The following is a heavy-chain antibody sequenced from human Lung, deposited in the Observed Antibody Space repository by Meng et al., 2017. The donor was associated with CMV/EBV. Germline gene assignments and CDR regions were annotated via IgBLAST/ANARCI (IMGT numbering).Heavy chain of an antibody. J-gene: IGHJ6*02. Sequence: GSLRLXCTVSGGSISSSSYYWGWIRQPPGRGLEWIGTIYYSGSTYYNPSLKSRVTISLDTSKNQFSLKLSSVTAADTAVYYCAREGTMVRGVYYYYYGMDVXGQGXTVTVSS. V-gene: IGHV4-39*07. CDR1: GGSISSSSYY. CDR2: IYYSGST. D-gene: IGHD3-10*01. CDR3: AREGTMVRGVYYYYYGMDV.